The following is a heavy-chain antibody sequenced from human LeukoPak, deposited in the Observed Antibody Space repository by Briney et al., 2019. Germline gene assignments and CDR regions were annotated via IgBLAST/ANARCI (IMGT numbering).Heavy chain of an antibody. CDR2: INPNSGGT. CDR3: ARSVRWSSGYPY. CDR1: GYTFTGYY. Sequence: ASVQVSCKASGYTFTGYYMHWVRQAPGQGLEWMGWINPNSGGTNYAQKFQGRVTMTRDTSISTAYMELSRLRSDDTAVYYCARSVRWSSGYPYWGQGTLVTVSS. D-gene: IGHD3-22*01. V-gene: IGHV1-2*02. J-gene: IGHJ4*02.